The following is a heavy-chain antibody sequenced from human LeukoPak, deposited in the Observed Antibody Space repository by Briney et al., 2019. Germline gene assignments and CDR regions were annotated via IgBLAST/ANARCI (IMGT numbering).Heavy chain of an antibody. J-gene: IGHJ4*02. Sequence: SETLSLTCTVSGGSLSITSYYWGWIRQPPGKGLEWIGSIYYNGGTLYDPSLKSRVTISVDTSKNQFSLKLSSVTAADTAVYYCARAHSSGYFYGWGQGTLVTVSS. V-gene: IGHV4-39*07. CDR1: GGSLSITSYY. D-gene: IGHD3-22*01. CDR3: ARAHSSGYFYG. CDR2: IYYNGGT.